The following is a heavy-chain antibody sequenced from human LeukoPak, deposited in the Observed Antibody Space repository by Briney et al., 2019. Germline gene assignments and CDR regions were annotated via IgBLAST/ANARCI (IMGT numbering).Heavy chain of an antibody. V-gene: IGHV3-30*02. D-gene: IGHD3-9*01. CDR1: GFTFSSYG. CDR2: IRYDGSNK. J-gene: IGHJ4*02. Sequence: PGGSLRLSCAASGFTFSSYGMHWVRQAPGKGLEWVAFIRYDGSNKYYADSVKGRFTISRDNSKNTLYMQMNSMRAEDTAVYYCAKDGYDILTGTDYWGQGTLVTVSS. CDR3: AKDGYDILTGTDY.